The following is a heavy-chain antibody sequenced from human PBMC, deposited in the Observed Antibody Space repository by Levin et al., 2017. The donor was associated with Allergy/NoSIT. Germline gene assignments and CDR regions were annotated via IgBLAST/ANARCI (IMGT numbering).Heavy chain of an antibody. Sequence: PGGSLRLSCAASGFTFSDYAMYWVRQAPGKGLEYVSAISSYGTSTNYANSVKGRFIISRDNSKNTLYLQMGSLRAEDMAVYYCARLGFPYSSLPRGVYGMDVWGQGTTVTVSS. V-gene: IGHV3-64*01. CDR3: ARLGFPYSSLPRGVYGMDV. D-gene: IGHD6-13*01. CDR2: ISSYGTST. J-gene: IGHJ6*02. CDR1: GFTFSDYA.